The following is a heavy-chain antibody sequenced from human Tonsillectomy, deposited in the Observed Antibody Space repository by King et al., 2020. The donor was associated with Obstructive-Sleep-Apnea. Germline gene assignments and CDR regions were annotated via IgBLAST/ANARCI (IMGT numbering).Heavy chain of an antibody. D-gene: IGHD3-10*01. V-gene: IGHV3-30-3*01. CDR3: ARGPQLLWFGELLVDY. Sequence: VQLVESGGGVVQPGRSLRLSCAASGFTFSSYAMHWVRQAPGKGLEWVTIISYDGSNKYYADSVKGRFTISRDHSKNTLYLQMNSLRAEDTAVYYCARGPQLLWFGELLVDYWGQGTLVTVSS. CDR2: ISYDGSNK. CDR1: GFTFSSYA. J-gene: IGHJ4*02.